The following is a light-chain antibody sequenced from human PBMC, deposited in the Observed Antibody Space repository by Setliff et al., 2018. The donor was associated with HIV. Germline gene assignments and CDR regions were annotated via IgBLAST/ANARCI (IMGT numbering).Light chain of an antibody. V-gene: IGLV2-23*02. CDR1: SSDVGSYNF. Sequence: QSALTPPASVSGSPGQSITISCTGSSSDVGSYNFVSWYQQHPGKAPKLMIYQVNKRPSGVSNRFSGSKSGNTASLTISGLQAEDETDYYCCSYAGTNTYVFGTGTKVTVL. CDR3: CSYAGTNTYV. CDR2: QVN. J-gene: IGLJ1*01.